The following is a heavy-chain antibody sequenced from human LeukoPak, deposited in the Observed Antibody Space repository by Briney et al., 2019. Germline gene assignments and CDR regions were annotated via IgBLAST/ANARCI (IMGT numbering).Heavy chain of an antibody. D-gene: IGHD6-19*01. CDR2: ISYDGSKE. J-gene: IGHJ4*02. CDR1: GFALSTYL. Sequence: GTSLRLSCEASGFALSTYLLHWVRQVPGKGLEWVALISYDGSKEYYADSVRGRFTISRDNSKNTLYLQMNSLRAEDTAVYYCAKDHYSSGWTVDYWGQGTLVTVSS. V-gene: IGHV3-30-3*01. CDR3: AKDHYSSGWTVDY.